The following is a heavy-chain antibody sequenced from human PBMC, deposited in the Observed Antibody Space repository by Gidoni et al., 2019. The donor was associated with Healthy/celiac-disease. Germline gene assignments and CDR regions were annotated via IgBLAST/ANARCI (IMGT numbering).Heavy chain of an antibody. Sequence: VQPGRSLRLSCAASGFTFSSYGMHWVRQAPGKGLEWVAVIWYDGSNKYYADSVKGRFTISRDNSKNTLYLQMNSLRAEDTAVYYCASAGGRGMVRDYYYYGMDVWGQGTTVTVSS. D-gene: IGHD3-10*01. CDR1: GFTFSSYG. J-gene: IGHJ6*02. CDR3: ASAGGRGMVRDYYYYGMDV. CDR2: IWYDGSNK. V-gene: IGHV3-33*01.